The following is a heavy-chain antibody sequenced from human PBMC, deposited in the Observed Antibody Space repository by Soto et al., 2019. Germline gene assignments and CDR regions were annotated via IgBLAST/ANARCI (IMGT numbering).Heavy chain of an antibody. D-gene: IGHD6-19*01. CDR3: ARGPVIAVAGRVNHPAIDY. CDR2: INHSGST. V-gene: IGHV4-34*01. J-gene: IGHJ4*02. Sequence: SETLSLTCAVYGGSFSGYYWSWIRQPPGKGLEWIGEINHSGSTNYNPSLKSRVTISVDTSKNQFSLKLSSVTAADTAVYYCARGPVIAVAGRVNHPAIDYWGQGTLVTVSS. CDR1: GGSFSGYY.